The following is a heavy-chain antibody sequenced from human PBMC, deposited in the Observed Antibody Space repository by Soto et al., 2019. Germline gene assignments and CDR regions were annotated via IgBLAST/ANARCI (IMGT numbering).Heavy chain of an antibody. J-gene: IGHJ4*01. CDR1: GFTFGTYA. D-gene: IGHD2-8*01. CDR3: ARAFCTNGVCYYFFDY. Sequence: GGSLRLSCAASGFTFGTYAMHWVRQAPGKGLEWVAVIYYDGSNRYYGDAVKGRFTISRDNSKSTLYLQMSSLRAEDTAVYFCARAFCTNGVCYYFFDYWGHGTLVTVSS. CDR2: IYYDGSNR. V-gene: IGHV3-33*01.